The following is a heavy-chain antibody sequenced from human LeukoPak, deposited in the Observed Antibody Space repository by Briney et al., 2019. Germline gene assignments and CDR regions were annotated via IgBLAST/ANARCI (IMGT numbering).Heavy chain of an antibody. CDR2: ISSSSSYI. CDR3: AKENQDGYNPGGFDY. D-gene: IGHD5-24*01. J-gene: IGHJ4*02. V-gene: IGHV3-21*04. CDR1: GFTFSSYS. Sequence: GGSLRLSCAASGFTFSSYSMNWVRQAPGKGLEWVSSISSSSSYIYYADSVRGRFTISRDNAKNSLYLQMNSLRAEDTAVYYCAKENQDGYNPGGFDYWGQGTLVTVSS.